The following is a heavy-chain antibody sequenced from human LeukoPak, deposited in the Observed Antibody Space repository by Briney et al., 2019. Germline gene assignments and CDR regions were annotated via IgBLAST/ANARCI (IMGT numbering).Heavy chain of an antibody. V-gene: IGHV1-24*01. Sequence: GASVKVSCTVSGSTLTKISIDWVRQAPGKGLELMGSLSPRDGETSHAQKFQGRFNMTADTSTDTAYMEMSRLDSGDTAVYYCATGAMVYDYWGQATMVIVSS. CDR1: GSTLTKIS. CDR2: LSPRDGET. J-gene: IGHJ4*02. D-gene: IGHD3-10*01. CDR3: ATGAMVYDY.